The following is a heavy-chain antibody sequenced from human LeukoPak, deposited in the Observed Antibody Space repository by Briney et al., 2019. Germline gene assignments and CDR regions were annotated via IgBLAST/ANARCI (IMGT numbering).Heavy chain of an antibody. V-gene: IGHV3-23*01. CDR1: GFSFRSYA. CDR2: LGLSASGT. D-gene: IGHD5-18*01. Sequence: PGGSLRLSCAASGFSFRSYAMSWVRQAPGKGLEWVSTLGLSASGTYYADSVKGRFTISRDNSNNTLYLQMSSLSAEDTAVYYCARVEIVSGYSYGSDYWGQGTLVTVSS. CDR3: ARVEIVSGYSYGSDY. J-gene: IGHJ4*02.